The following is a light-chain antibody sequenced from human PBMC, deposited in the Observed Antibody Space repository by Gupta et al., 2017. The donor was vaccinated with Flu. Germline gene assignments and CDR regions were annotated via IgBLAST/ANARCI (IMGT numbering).Light chain of an antibody. CDR1: QSLVFSDGDSY. CDR2: KAS. V-gene: IGKV2-30*01. Sequence: DDVLTQSPLSLPVTLGQSASISCRSSQSLVFSDGDSYVSWLHQWPGQPPRRLIDKASNRDAGVPDRMSGSGSGTDCTMKMSRVEAEDVGVYNCMRSTRGRWT. J-gene: IGKJ1*01. CDR3: MRSTRGRWT.